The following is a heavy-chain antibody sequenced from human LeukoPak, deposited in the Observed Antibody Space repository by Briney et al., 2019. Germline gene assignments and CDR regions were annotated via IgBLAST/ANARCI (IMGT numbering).Heavy chain of an antibody. V-gene: IGHV3-74*01. CDR1: GFTFSSYW. Sequence: GGSLRLSCAASGFTFSSYWMHWVRQAPGKGLVWVSRINSDGSSTSYADSVKGRFTISRDNAKNTLYLQMNSLRAEDTAVYYCARDPPAGGQQLAFDYWGQGTLVTVSS. CDR2: INSDGSST. D-gene: IGHD6-13*01. CDR3: ARDPPAGGQQLAFDY. J-gene: IGHJ4*02.